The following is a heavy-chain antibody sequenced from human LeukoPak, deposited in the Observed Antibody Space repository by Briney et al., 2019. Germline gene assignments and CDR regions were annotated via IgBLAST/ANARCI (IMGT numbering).Heavy chain of an antibody. CDR3: AREEYTVTTWDDAFDI. Sequence: SETLSLTCAVYGGSFSGYYWSWIRQPPGKGLEWIGEINHSGSTNYNPSLKSRVTISVDTSKNQFSLKLSSVTAADTAVYYCAREEYTVTTWDDAFDIWGQGTMVTVSS. J-gene: IGHJ3*02. D-gene: IGHD4-17*01. CDR1: GGSFSGYY. CDR2: INHSGST. V-gene: IGHV4-34*01.